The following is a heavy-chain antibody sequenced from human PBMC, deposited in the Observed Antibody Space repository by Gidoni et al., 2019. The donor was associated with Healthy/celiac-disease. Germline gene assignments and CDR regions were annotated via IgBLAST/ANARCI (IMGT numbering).Heavy chain of an antibody. D-gene: IGHD3-22*01. V-gene: IGHV1-69*01. CDR2: IIPIFGTA. Sequence: QVQLVQSGAEVMKPGASVKVSCKASGGCLRSHAISWVRQAAGQGLEWMGGIIPIFGTANYAQKFQGRVTITADESTSTAYMELGSLRSEDTAVYYCAMRLYSSGYYYAWFDPWGQGTLVTVSS. CDR3: AMRLYSSGYYYAWFDP. CDR1: GGCLRSHA. J-gene: IGHJ5*02.